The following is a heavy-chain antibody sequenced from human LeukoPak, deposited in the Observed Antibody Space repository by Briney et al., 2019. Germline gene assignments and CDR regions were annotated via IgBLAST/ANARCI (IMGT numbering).Heavy chain of an antibody. CDR3: ARHGRLVAVAGTAPPDY. J-gene: IGHJ4*02. Sequence: GSLRLSCTASGFTFSNFWMGWIRQPPGKGLEWIGSIYYSGSTYYNPSLKNRVTIFVDTSKNQFSLKVTSVTAADTAVYYCARHGRLVAVAGTAPPDYWGQGTLVTVSS. D-gene: IGHD6-19*01. V-gene: IGHV4-39*01. CDR2: IYYSGST. CDR1: GFTFSNFWM.